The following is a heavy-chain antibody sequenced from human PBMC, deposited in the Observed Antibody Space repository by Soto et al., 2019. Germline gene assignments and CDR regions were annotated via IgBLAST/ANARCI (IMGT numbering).Heavy chain of an antibody. J-gene: IGHJ5*02. Sequence: QVQLVESGGGVVQPGRSLRLSCAASGFTFSSYGMHWVRQAPGKGLEWVAVISYDGSNKYYADSVKGRFTISRDNSKNTLYLQMKSLRAEDTAVYYCATVRLYSSGWYWFDPWGQGTLVTVSS. D-gene: IGHD6-19*01. CDR2: ISYDGSNK. CDR1: GFTFSSYG. CDR3: ATVRLYSSGWYWFDP. V-gene: IGHV3-30*03.